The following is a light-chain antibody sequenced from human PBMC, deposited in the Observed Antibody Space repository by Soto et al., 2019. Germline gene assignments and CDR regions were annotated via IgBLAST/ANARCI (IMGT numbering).Light chain of an antibody. V-gene: IGKV1-9*01. CDR1: QGISTF. CDR2: DAS. Sequence: DIQLTQSPSFRSASVVDRVTITCLASQGISTFLAWYQQHPGTAPKRLIYDASNLQSGVPSRFSGSGSGTEFTLTISSLQPEDFATYYCQQVNNYPLTFGGGTKVDIK. J-gene: IGKJ4*01. CDR3: QQVNNYPLT.